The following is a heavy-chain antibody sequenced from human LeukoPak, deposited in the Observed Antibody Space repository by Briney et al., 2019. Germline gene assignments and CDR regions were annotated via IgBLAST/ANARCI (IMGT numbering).Heavy chain of an antibody. CDR1: GFSFRDYA. CDR3: ASTFYFDSSGPFDH. CDR2: IRAGGDRT. Sequence: GGSLRLSCAASGFSFRDYAVSWVRQAPGKGLDWVSTIRAGGDRTFYADSVKGRFTISRDNSKNTLYLQMSSLRAGDTAVYYCASTFYFDSSGPFDHWGQGTLVTVSS. D-gene: IGHD3-22*01. V-gene: IGHV3-23*01. J-gene: IGHJ4*02.